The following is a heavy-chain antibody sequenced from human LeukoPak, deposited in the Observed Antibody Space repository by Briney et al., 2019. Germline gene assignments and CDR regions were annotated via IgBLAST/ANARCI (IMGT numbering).Heavy chain of an antibody. D-gene: IGHD3-3*01. Sequence: ASVKVSCKASGYTFTGYYMHWVRQAPGQGLEWMGWINPNSGGTNYAQKFQGRVTMTRDTSISTAYMELSRLRSDDTAVYYCARDRRFLEWFNYFDYWGQGTLVTVSS. J-gene: IGHJ4*02. CDR2: INPNSGGT. V-gene: IGHV1-2*02. CDR1: GYTFTGYY. CDR3: ARDRRFLEWFNYFDY.